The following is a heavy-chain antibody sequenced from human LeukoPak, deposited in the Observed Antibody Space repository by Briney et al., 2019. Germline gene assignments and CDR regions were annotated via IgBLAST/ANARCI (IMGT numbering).Heavy chain of an antibody. V-gene: IGHV4-59*01. CDR3: ARGYCSGGSCHSGRWYFDL. CDR1: GGSISSYY. J-gene: IGHJ2*01. Sequence: SETLSLTYTVSGGSISSYYWSWIRQPPGKGLEWIGYIDYSGSTNYNPSLKSRVTISVDTSKNQFSLKLRSVTAADTAVYYCARGYCSGGSCHSGRWYFDLWGRGTQVTVSS. D-gene: IGHD2-15*01. CDR2: IDYSGST.